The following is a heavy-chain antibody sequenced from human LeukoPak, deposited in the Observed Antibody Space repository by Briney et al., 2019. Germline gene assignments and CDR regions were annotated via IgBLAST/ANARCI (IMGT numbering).Heavy chain of an antibody. Sequence: GGSLRLSCTVSGATFRDRAMHSLRQAPGKGLEWVSGISWNSGSIGYADSVKGRFTISRDNAKNSLYLQMSSLRAEDTALYYCAKVLTSYDFWSGSFDYWGQGTLVTVSS. J-gene: IGHJ4*02. CDR3: AKVLTSYDFWSGSFDY. V-gene: IGHV3-9*01. CDR2: ISWNSGSI. D-gene: IGHD3-3*01. CDR1: GATFRDRA.